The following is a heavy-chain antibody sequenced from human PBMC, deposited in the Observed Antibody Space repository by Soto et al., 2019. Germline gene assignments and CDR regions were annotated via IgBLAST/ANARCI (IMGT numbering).Heavy chain of an antibody. CDR3: VRDGYYDSSGYAVCGFDV. Sequence: EVQLVESGGGLVKPGGSLRLSCAVSGFTFSSYSMHWVRQAPGKGLEWVSSISSSSSYIYYADSVKGRFTISRDTAENSLHLQMNSLRAEDTAVYYCVRDGYYDSSGYAVCGFDVWGQGTMVTVSS. J-gene: IGHJ3*01. CDR2: ISSSSSYI. V-gene: IGHV3-21*01. CDR1: GFTFSSYS. D-gene: IGHD3-22*01.